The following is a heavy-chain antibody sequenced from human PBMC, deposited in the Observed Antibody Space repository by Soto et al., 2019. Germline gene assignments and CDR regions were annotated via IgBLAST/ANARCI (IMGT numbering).Heavy chain of an antibody. CDR1: GFTFSSYG. J-gene: IGHJ6*02. D-gene: IGHD6-13*01. CDR3: AKARSSWVYYYYGMDV. V-gene: IGHV3-30*18. Sequence: PGGSLRLSCAASGFTFSSYGMHWVRQAPGKGLEWVAVISYDGSNNYYADSVKGRFTISRDNSNNTLYLQMNSLRAEDTAVYYCAKARSSWVYYYYGMDVWGQGTTVTVSS. CDR2: ISYDGSNN.